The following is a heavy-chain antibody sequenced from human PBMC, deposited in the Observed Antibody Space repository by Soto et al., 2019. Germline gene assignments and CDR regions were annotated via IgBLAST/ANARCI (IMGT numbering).Heavy chain of an antibody. CDR1: GFTFSSYS. Sequence: GGSLRLSCAASGFTFSSYSMNWVRQAPGKGLEWVSSISSSSSYIYYADSVKGRFTISRDNAKNSLYLQMNSLRAEDTAVYYCAREWLEHGVFDYWGQGTLVTVSS. CDR2: ISSSSSYI. D-gene: IGHD3-22*01. V-gene: IGHV3-21*01. J-gene: IGHJ4*02. CDR3: AREWLEHGVFDY.